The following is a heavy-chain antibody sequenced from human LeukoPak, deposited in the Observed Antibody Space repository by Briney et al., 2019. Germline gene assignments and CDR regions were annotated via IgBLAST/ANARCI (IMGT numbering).Heavy chain of an antibody. CDR2: IYHSGST. Sequence: SETLSLTCTVSGGSISSGDYYWTWIRQPPGKGLEWIGYIYHSGSTHYNSSLKSRLTISVDTSKNQFSLKLSSVTAADTAVYYCARGLRGIMIRGAITDLNWFDAWGQGTLVIVSS. D-gene: IGHD3-10*01. V-gene: IGHV4-30-4*01. CDR1: GGSISSGDYY. CDR3: ARGLRGIMIRGAITDLNWFDA. J-gene: IGHJ5*02.